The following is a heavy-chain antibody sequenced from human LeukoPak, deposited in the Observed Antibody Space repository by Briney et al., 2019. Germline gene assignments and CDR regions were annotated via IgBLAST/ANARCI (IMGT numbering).Heavy chain of an antibody. CDR3: ARVDYTSYYYMDV. J-gene: IGHJ6*03. D-gene: IGHD4-11*01. V-gene: IGHV4-38-2*01. CDR2: IYHSGST. Sequence: SETLSLTCAVSGYSISSGYYWGWIRQPPGKGLEWIGSIYHSGSTYYNPSLKSRVTISVDTSKNQFSLKLSSVTAADTAVYYCARVDYTSYYYMDVWGKGTTVTVSS. CDR1: GYSISSGYY.